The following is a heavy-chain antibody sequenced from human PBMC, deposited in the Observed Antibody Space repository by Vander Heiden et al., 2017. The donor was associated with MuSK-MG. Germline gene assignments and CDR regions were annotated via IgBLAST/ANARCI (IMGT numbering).Heavy chain of an antibody. Sequence: PNSGGTNYAQKFQGRVTMTRDTSISTAYMELSRLRSDDTAVYYCARTKVAVTGADFDYWGQGTLVTVSS. CDR2: PNSGGT. D-gene: IGHD4-17*01. J-gene: IGHJ4*02. CDR3: ARTKVAVTGADFDY. V-gene: IGHV1-2*02.